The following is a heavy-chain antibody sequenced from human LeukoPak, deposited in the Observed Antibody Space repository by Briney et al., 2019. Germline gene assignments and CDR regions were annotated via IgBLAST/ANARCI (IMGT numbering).Heavy chain of an antibody. J-gene: IGHJ6*04. Sequence: KPSETLSLTCTVSGGSVSSGSYYWSWIRPPPGKGLEWIGYIYYSGSTNYNPSLKSRVTISVDTSKNQFSLKLSSVTAADTAVYYCARGPSSRGVIIKNYYYYGMDVWGKGTTVTVSS. CDR2: IYYSGST. D-gene: IGHD3-10*01. CDR3: ARGPSSRGVIIKNYYYYGMDV. V-gene: IGHV4-61*01. CDR1: GGSVSSGSYY.